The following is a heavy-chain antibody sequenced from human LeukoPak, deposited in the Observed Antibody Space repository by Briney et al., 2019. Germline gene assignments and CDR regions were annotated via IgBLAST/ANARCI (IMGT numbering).Heavy chain of an antibody. CDR1: GFTFNSYA. J-gene: IGHJ4*02. CDR2: ISPSGTDT. D-gene: IGHD3-10*01. CDR3: AKRGGYETMAAFDY. Sequence: GGSLRLSCAASGFTFNSYAMSRVRQAPGKGLEWVSAISPSGTDTYYADSVKGRFTISRDNSKNTLYLQMSSLRAEDSAVYYCAKRGGYETMAAFDYWGQGTLVTVSS. V-gene: IGHV3-23*01.